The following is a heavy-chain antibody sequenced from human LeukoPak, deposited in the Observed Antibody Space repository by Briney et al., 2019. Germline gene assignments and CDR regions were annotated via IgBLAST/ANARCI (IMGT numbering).Heavy chain of an antibody. CDR1: GFTFSSYG. CDR2: ISGSGGST. D-gene: IGHD3-10*01. J-gene: IGHJ4*02. CDR3: AKVNFYGSGEFYYFDY. Sequence: PGGSLRLSCAASGFTFSSYGMSWVRPAPGKGLEWGSAISGSGGSTYYADSVKGRFTISRDNSKNTLYLQMNSLRAEDTAVYYYAKVNFYGSGEFYYFDYWGQGTLVTVSS. V-gene: IGHV3-23*01.